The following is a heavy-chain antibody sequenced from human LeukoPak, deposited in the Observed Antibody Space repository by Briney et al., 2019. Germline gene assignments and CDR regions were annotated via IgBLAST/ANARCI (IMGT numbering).Heavy chain of an antibody. V-gene: IGHV1-18*01. CDR3: ARDPHYYDSSGDDSKERFDY. D-gene: IGHD3-22*01. CDR2: ISAYNGNT. CDR1: GYTFTSYG. Sequence: ASVKVSCKASGYTFTSYGISWVRQAPGQGLEWMGWISAYNGNTNYAQKLQGRVTMTTDTSTSTAYMELRSLRSDDTAVYYCARDPHYYDSSGDDSKERFDYWGQGTLVTVSS. J-gene: IGHJ4*02.